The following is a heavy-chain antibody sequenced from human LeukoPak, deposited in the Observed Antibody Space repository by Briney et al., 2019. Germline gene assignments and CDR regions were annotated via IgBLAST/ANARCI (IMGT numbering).Heavy chain of an antibody. J-gene: IGHJ4*02. V-gene: IGHV4-30-2*01. Sequence: SETLSLTCAVSGGSISSGIYSWNWIRQPPGKGLEWIGYIYHSGGTYYNPSLKSRVTISVDRSKNQFSLKLSSVTAADTAVYYCARDNGDYPYYFDFWGQGTLVTVSS. D-gene: IGHD4-17*01. CDR1: GGSISSGIYS. CDR2: IYHSGGT. CDR3: ARDNGDYPYYFDF.